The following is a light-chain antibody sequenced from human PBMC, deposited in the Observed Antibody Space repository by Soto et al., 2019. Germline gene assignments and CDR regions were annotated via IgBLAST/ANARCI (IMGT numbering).Light chain of an antibody. Sequence: QSALTQPPSASGSPGQSVTISCTGTSSDVGGYNCVSWYQQHPGKAPKLMIYDVTKRPSGVPDRFSGSKSGNTASLTVAGLQTDDEADYFCSSYAGSNKLVFGGGTKLTVL. J-gene: IGLJ2*01. V-gene: IGLV2-8*01. CDR1: SSDVGGYNC. CDR3: SSYAGSNKLV. CDR2: DVT.